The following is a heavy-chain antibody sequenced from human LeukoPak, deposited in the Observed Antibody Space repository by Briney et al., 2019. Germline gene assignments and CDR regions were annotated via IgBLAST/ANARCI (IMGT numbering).Heavy chain of an antibody. CDR3: ARRGSNSWALDY. CDR1: GFTFSSYS. CDR2: ISSTGNTI. J-gene: IGHJ4*02. D-gene: IGHD6-13*01. V-gene: IGHV3-48*02. Sequence: SGGSLRLSCAASGFTFSSYSMNWVRQAPGKGLEWVSYISSTGNTIYYADSVKGRFTLSRDNAKNSLYLQMNSLRDEGTAVYYCARRGSNSWALDYWGQGTLVTVSS.